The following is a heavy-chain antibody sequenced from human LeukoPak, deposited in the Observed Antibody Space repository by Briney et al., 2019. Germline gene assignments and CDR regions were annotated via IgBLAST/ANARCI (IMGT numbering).Heavy chain of an antibody. CDR1: GFTVSSNY. D-gene: IGHD3-3*01. V-gene: IGHV3-74*01. CDR2: INSDGSST. Sequence: GGSLRPSCAASGFTVSSNYMSWVRQAPGKGLVWVSRINSDGSSTSYADSVKGRFTISRDNAKNTLYLQMNSLRAEDTAVYYCARDWYYDFWSGAGRDAFDIWGQGTMVTVSS. J-gene: IGHJ3*02. CDR3: ARDWYYDFWSGAGRDAFDI.